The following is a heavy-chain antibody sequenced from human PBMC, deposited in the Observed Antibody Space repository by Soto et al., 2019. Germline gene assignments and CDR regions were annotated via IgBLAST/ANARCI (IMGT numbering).Heavy chain of an antibody. V-gene: IGHV1-69*02. CDR3: ARSTAHGDYAGY. CDR2: IIPIIGIA. Sequence: QVQLVQSGAEVKKPGSSVKVSCKASGGTFSSYTISWVRQAPGQGLEWMGRIIPIIGIANYAQKFQGRVTITADKSTSTAYMELSSLRSEDTAVYYCARSTAHGDYAGYWGQGTLVTVSS. CDR1: GGTFSSYT. D-gene: IGHD4-17*01. J-gene: IGHJ4*02.